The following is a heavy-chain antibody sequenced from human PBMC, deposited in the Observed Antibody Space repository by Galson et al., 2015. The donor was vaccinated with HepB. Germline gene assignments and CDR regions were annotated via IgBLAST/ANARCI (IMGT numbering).Heavy chain of an antibody. CDR1: GGTFSSYT. CDR2: IIPILGIA. Sequence: SVKVSCKASGGTFSSYTISWVRQAPGQGLEWMGRIIPILGIANYAQKFQGRVTITADKSTSTAYMELSSLRSEDTAVYYCASPDQRGDIVATTPYYFDYWGQGTLVTVSS. CDR3: ASPDQRGDIVATTPYYFDY. V-gene: IGHV1-69*02. D-gene: IGHD5-12*01. J-gene: IGHJ4*02.